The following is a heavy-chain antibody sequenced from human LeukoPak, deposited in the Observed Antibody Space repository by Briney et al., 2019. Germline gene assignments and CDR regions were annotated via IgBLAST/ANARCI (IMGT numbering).Heavy chain of an antibody. V-gene: IGHV3-23*01. CDR3: AKDPGLGAADDY. CDR2: ISGSGGST. J-gene: IGHJ4*02. CDR1: GFTFTSYA. D-gene: IGHD6-13*01. Sequence: GGSLRLSCEASGFTFTSYAMSWVRQAPGKGLEGFSAISGSGGSTSYADSVKGRFTISRDNSKNPLYLQMTSLRAADTAVSYCAKDPGLGAADDYWGQGTLVTVSS.